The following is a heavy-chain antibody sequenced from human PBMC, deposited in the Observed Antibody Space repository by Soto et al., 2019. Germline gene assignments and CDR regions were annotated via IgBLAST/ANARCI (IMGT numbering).Heavy chain of an antibody. CDR1: GYTFTSYG. D-gene: IGHD2-15*01. V-gene: IGHV1-18*01. Sequence: ASVKVSCKASGYTFTSYGISWVRQAPGQGLEWMGWISAYNGNTNYAQKLQGRVTMTTDTSTSTAYMELRSLRSDDTAADDWARHELAPVNCSGGSCYADAFDIWGQGTMVTVSS. J-gene: IGHJ3*02. CDR3: ARHELAPVNCSGGSCYADAFDI. CDR2: ISAYNGNT.